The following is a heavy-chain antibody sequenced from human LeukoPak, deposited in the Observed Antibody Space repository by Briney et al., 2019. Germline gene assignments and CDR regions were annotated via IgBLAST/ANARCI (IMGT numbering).Heavy chain of an antibody. CDR1: GFTFSSYA. V-gene: IGHV3-23*01. D-gene: IGHD6-13*01. CDR3: AKGTSAPRSSWYNV. CDR2: ISGSGGST. J-gene: IGHJ4*02. Sequence: GGSLRLSCAASGFTFSSYAMSWVRQAPGKGLEWVSAISGSGGSTYYADSVKGRFTISRDNSKNTLYLQMNCLRAEDTAVYYCAKGTSAPRSSWYNVWGQGTLVTVSS.